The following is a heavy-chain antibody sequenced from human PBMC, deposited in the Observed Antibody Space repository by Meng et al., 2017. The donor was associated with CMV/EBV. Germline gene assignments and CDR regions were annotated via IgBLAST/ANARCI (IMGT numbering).Heavy chain of an antibody. J-gene: IGHJ4*02. CDR2: ISYDGSNK. D-gene: IGHD2-21*01. CDR1: GFTFSSYA. Sequence: GESLKISCAASGFTFSSYAMHWVRQAPGKGLEWVAVISYDGSNKYYADSVKGRFTISRDNSKNALYLQMNSLRAEDTAVYYCARASVVIALIYYFDYWGQGTLVTVSS. V-gene: IGHV3-30*04. CDR3: ARASVVIALIYYFDY.